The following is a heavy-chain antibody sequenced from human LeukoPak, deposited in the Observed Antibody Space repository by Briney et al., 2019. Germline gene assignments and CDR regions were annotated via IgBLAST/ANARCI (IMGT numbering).Heavy chain of an antibody. D-gene: IGHD3-22*01. J-gene: IGHJ4*02. CDR3: ARSLRDSSGYYFDH. CDR1: GFTFINYA. Sequence: PGGSLRLSCAASGFTFINYAMNWVRQAPGKGLEWVAVIWYDGSTKYYADSVQGRFAISRDNSKNTLYLQMNTLRAEDTAVYYCARSLRDSSGYYFDHWGQGTLVTVSS. V-gene: IGHV3-33*08. CDR2: IWYDGSTK.